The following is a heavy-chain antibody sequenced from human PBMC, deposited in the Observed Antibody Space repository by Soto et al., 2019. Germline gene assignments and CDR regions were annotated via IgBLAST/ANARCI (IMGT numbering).Heavy chain of an antibody. CDR3: ARSGTTTPPFPEQ. J-gene: IGHJ4*02. Sequence: PSETLSLTCTVSGGSISSGDYYWSWIRQPPGKGLEWIGYIYYSGSTYYNPSLKSRVTVSVDTSKNHFSLKLRSVTAADSAVYYCARSGTTTPPFPEQGGQGALVT. D-gene: IGHD1-1*01. V-gene: IGHV4-30-4*01. CDR1: GGSISSGDYY. CDR2: IYYSGST.